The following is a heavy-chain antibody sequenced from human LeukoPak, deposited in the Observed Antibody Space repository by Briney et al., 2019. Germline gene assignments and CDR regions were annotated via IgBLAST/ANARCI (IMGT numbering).Heavy chain of an antibody. Sequence: SETLSLTCTVSGGSISSYFWSWIRQPPGKGLEWIGYIYYTGSTNYNPSLKSRVTLSLDTSKDQFSLNLSSVTAADTAVYYCARSERGYSYGWYDYWGQGNLVTVSS. D-gene: IGHD5-18*01. J-gene: IGHJ4*02. CDR3: ARSERGYSYGWYDY. V-gene: IGHV4-59*01. CDR2: IYYTGST. CDR1: GGSISSYF.